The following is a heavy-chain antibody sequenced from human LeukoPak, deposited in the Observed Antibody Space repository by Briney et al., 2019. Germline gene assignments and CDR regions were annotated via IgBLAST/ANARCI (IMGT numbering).Heavy chain of an antibody. CDR2: ISAYNGNT. D-gene: IGHD2-2*01. V-gene: IGHV1-18*01. Sequence: GASVKVSCKASVYTFTSYGVSGVRQAPGQGLEWRGWISAYNGNTNYAQKLQGRVTMTTDTSTSTAYMELRSLRSDDTAVYYCARDSCSSTSCYLGLYYYYYYGMDVWGQGTTVTVSS. CDR3: ARDSCSSTSCYLGLYYYYYYGMDV. J-gene: IGHJ6*02. CDR1: VYTFTSYG.